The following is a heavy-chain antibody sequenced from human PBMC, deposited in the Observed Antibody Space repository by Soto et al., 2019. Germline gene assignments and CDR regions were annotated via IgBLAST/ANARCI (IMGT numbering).Heavy chain of an antibody. J-gene: IGHJ4*02. CDR2: ISGSGGTI. D-gene: IGHD6-19*01. CDR1: GFTLSSYS. CDR3: ARETGLRSSGWSYYFDF. V-gene: IGHV3-48*02. Sequence: EVQLVESGGGMVQPGGSLRVSCAASGFTLSSYSMHWVRQAPGKGLEWISYISGSGGTIYYADSVKGRFTISRDNAKNSLSLQMKSVRDEDTAVYFCARETGLRSSGWSYYFDFWGKGTRVTVSS.